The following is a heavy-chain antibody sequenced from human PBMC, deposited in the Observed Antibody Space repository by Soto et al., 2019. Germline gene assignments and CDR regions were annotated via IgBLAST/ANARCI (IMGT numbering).Heavy chain of an antibody. V-gene: IGHV1-18*01. Sequence: QVHLVQSGVEVKTPGASVKVSCQASGYTFFTYDISWVRQAPGQGLEWMGWISTYSVDTKYAQKFQGRVTMTTDTSTTTAYLELRCLRSDDTAVYYCARHHGPTTLENWFDLWGQGTLVTVSS. D-gene: IGHD3-9*01. J-gene: IGHJ5*02. CDR2: ISTYSVDT. CDR1: GYTFFTYD. CDR3: ARHHGPTTLENWFDL.